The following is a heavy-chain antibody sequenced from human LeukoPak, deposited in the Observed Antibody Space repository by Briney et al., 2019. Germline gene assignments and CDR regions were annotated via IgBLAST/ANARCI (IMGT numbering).Heavy chain of an antibody. J-gene: IGHJ6*02. D-gene: IGHD3-22*01. CDR1: GYTFTSYD. CDR2: MNPNSGST. V-gene: IGHV1-8*01. CDR3: ARGDYDSSGYYYTLNYYYYYGMDV. Sequence: GASVKVSCKASGYTFTSYDINWVRQATGQGLEWMGWMNPNSGSTSYAQKFQGRVTMTRDTSTSTVYMELSSLRSEDTAVYYCARGDYDSSGYYYTLNYYYYYGMDVWGQGTTVTVSS.